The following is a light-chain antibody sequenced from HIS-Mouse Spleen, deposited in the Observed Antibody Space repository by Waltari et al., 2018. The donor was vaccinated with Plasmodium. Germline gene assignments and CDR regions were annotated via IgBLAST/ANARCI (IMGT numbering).Light chain of an antibody. CDR2: QVS. CDR3: QAWDSSTVV. CDR1: KLGYKY. J-gene: IGLJ2*01. V-gene: IGLV3-1*01. Sequence: SYELTQPPSVSVSPGQTASITCSGDKLGYKYACWYQQKPGQSPVLVIYQVSKRPSGIPERFSGSNPGNTATLTISGTQAMDEADYYCQAWDSSTVVFGGGTKLTVL.